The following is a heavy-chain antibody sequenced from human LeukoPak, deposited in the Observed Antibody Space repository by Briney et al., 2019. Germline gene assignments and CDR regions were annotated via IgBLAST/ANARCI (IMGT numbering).Heavy chain of an antibody. V-gene: IGHV4-61*01. CDR2: IYYSGST. CDR3: ARDGLIGVQTPHYMDV. CDR1: GGSISSSSYY. D-gene: IGHD1-1*01. Sequence: SETLSLTCTVSGGSISSSSYYWSWIRQPPGKGLEWIGYIYYSGSTNYNPSLKSRVTISVDTSKNQFSLKLSSVTAADTDVYYCARDGLIGVQTPHYMDVWGKGTTVTVSS. J-gene: IGHJ6*03.